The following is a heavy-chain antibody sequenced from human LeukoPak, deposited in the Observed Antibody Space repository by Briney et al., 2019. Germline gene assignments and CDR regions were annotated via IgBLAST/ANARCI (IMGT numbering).Heavy chain of an antibody. CDR2: IHYSGTT. D-gene: IGHD3-9*01. CDR3: ASVSWFPRTSYYYMDV. V-gene: IGHV4-59*01. J-gene: IGHJ6*03. CDR1: GGSISSYY. Sequence: PWETLSLTCTASGGSISSYYWSWVRQPPGKGLLWIWYIHYSGTTSYNTSLKSRVTISVDTSKNQLSLKLTSLTAADAAIYSCASVSWFPRTSYYYMDVWGKRTTVTVSS.